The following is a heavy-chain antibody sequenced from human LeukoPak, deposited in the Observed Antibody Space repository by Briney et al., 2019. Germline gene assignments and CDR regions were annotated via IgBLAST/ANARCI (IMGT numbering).Heavy chain of an antibody. V-gene: IGHV4-59*01. D-gene: IGHD1-7*01. CDR3: ARGTGTYQYFQH. J-gene: IGHJ1*01. CDR1: GGSISSYY. CDR2: IYNSGHI. Sequence: SETLSLTCTVSGGSISSYYWSWIRQPPGKGLEWIGYIYNSGHINYNPFLYSRVTISVDTSKNQFSLKLTSATAADTAVYYCARGTGTYQYFQHWGQGTLVTVSS.